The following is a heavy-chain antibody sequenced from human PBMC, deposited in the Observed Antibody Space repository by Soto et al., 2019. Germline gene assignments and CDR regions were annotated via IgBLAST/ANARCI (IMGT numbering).Heavy chain of an antibody. CDR1: CGSISRSSHY. J-gene: IGHJ6*02. Sequence: SETLSLTCSASCGSISRSSHYWGWIRQPPGKGLEWIGNIYYNGNTYYNPSLKSRVTISIDTSKNRFSLRLSSVTAADTAVYFCGARPANYYFYGMDVWGQGTTVTVSS. CDR2: IYYNGNT. D-gene: IGHD6-6*01. CDR3: GARPANYYFYGMDV. V-gene: IGHV4-39*02.